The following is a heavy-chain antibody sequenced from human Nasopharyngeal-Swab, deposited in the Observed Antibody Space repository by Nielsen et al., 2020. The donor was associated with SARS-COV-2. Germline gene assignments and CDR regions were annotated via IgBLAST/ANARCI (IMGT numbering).Heavy chain of an antibody. CDR2: TNEDGTIT. V-gene: IGHV3-74*01. CDR3: VKDLAGTYGS. J-gene: IGHJ5*02. D-gene: IGHD4-17*01. Sequence: GGSLRLSCVASGVIFRNYWMHWVRQTPGAGLVWVSRTNEDGTITNYAESVKGRFTISRDNVQNTLYLQMHSLKAEDTAFYYCVKDLAGTYGSWGQGTLVTVSS. CDR1: GVIFRNYW.